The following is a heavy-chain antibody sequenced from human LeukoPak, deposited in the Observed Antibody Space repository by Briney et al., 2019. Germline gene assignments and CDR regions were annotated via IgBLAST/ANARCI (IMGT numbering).Heavy chain of an antibody. Sequence: PGGSLRLSCAASGFTFSRYWMTWVRQAPGQGLEWVASISQDGSEKRYSDSVKGRFTISRDNAKNSVFLQMNSLRAEDTAVYYCVKDTSSGSYYYFDCWGLGILVTVSS. J-gene: IGHJ4*02. V-gene: IGHV3-7*01. CDR1: GFTFSRYW. D-gene: IGHD1-26*01. CDR3: VKDTSSGSYYYFDC. CDR2: ISQDGSEK.